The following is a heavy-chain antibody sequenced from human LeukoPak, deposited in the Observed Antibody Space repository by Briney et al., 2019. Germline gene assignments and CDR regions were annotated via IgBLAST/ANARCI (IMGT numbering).Heavy chain of an antibody. J-gene: IGHJ6*03. Sequence: GGSLRLSCAASGFTFGSYGMHWVRQAPGKGLEWVAFIRYDGSNKYYADSVKGRFTISRDNSKNTLYLQMNSLRAEDTAVYYCAKNTFSGYYYMDVWGKGTTVTVSS. CDR3: AKNTFSGYYYMDV. CDR2: IRYDGSNK. V-gene: IGHV3-30*02. D-gene: IGHD3-16*01. CDR1: GFTFGSYG.